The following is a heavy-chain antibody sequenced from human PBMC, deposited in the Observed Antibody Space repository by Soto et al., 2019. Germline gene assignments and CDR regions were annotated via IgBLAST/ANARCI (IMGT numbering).Heavy chain of an antibody. V-gene: IGHV1-18*01. CDR2: ISAYNGNT. J-gene: IGHJ6*03. Sequence: QDQLVQSGVEVKKPGASVKVSCKATGYSFTNYSITWVRQAPGQGFEWMGWISAYNGNTNYAQKFQGRVTMTTDASTSTAYLELRSLRSDDTAVYYCARDRGVAPPVAGNTHYYYYMDVWGKGTTVTVSS. CDR3: ARDRGVAPPVAGNTHYYYYMDV. D-gene: IGHD6-19*01. CDR1: GYSFTNYS.